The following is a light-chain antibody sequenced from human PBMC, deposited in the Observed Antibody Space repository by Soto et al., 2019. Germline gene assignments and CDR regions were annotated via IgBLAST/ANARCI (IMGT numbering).Light chain of an antibody. CDR1: QTINNW. CDR2: HAS. Sequence: DIQMTQSPSTLSASIGDRVTITCRASQTINNWLACYQQKPGKAPNLLIYHASNLETGVPSRFSGSAFGTEFTLTISSLQTDDFATYYCQHYNSYPWTFGQGTKVEIK. V-gene: IGKV1-5*01. CDR3: QHYNSYPWT. J-gene: IGKJ1*01.